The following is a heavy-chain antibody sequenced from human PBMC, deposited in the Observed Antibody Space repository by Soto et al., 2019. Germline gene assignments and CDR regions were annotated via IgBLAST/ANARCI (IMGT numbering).Heavy chain of an antibody. D-gene: IGHD2-15*01. CDR1: GFTFSSYS. J-gene: IGHJ5*02. V-gene: IGHV3-21*01. CDR3: ASDRSGGSCYFDP. CDR2: ISSSSSYI. Sequence: GGSLRLSCAASGFTFSSYSMNWVRQAPGKGLEWVSSISSSSSYIYYADSVKGRFTISRDNAKNSLYLQMNSLRAEDTAVYYCASDRSGGSCYFDPWGQGTLVTVSS.